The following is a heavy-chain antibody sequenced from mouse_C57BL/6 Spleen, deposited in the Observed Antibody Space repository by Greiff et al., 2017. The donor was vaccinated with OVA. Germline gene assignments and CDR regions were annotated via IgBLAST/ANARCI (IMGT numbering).Heavy chain of an antibody. Sequence: EVKLMESGGGLVKPGGSLKLSCAASGFTFSSYAMSWVRQTPEKRLEWVATISDGGSYTYYPDNVKGRFTISRDNAKNNLYLQMSHPKSEDTAMYYCARDLSSRGYYFDYWGQGTTLTVSS. V-gene: IGHV5-4*01. J-gene: IGHJ2*01. CDR2: ISDGGSYT. D-gene: IGHD1-1*01. CDR3: ARDLSSRGYYFDY. CDR1: GFTFSSYA.